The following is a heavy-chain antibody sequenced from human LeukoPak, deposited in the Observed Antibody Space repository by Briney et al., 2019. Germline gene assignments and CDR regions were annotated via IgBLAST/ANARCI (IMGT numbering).Heavy chain of an antibody. CDR1: GFTFSNYP. D-gene: IGHD2-15*01. J-gene: IGHJ6*02. CDR2: ISVSGGST. Sequence: GGSLRLSCAASGFTFSNYPMTWVRQAPGKGLEWVSGISVSGGSTYYADSVKGRFTIPRDNSKNTLYLQMSSLRANDTAAYYCAKDPYCSGGTCYGMDVWGQGTTVTVSS. V-gene: IGHV3-23*01. CDR3: AKDPYCSGGTCYGMDV.